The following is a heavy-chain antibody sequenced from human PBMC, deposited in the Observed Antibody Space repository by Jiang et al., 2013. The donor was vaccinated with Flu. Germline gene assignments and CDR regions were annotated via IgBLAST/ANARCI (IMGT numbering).Heavy chain of an antibody. CDR1: GFTFRIYT. J-gene: IGHJ6*02. CDR3: AAEKPSATYVHYYGMDV. D-gene: IGHD3-16*01. V-gene: IGHV3-21*01. Sequence: RLSCAASGFTFRIYTMNWVRQAPGKGLEWVSSISGASNYKYYADSVKGRFTISRDNAKNSLFLQMDSLRAEDTALYYCAAEKPSATYVHYYGMDVWGQGTTVTVSS. CDR2: ISGASNYK.